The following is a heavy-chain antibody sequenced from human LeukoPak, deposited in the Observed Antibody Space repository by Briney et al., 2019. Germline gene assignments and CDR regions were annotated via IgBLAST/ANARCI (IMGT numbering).Heavy chain of an antibody. CDR2: ISWNSGSI. V-gene: IGHV3-9*01. CDR3: AKDRPGRELRVGVVDY. D-gene: IGHD1-26*01. J-gene: IGHJ4*02. CDR1: GFTFDDYA. Sequence: GGSLRLSCAASGFTFDDYAMHWVRQAPGKGLEWVSGISWNSGSIGYADSVKGRFTISRDNAKNSLYLQMNSLRAEDTAVYYCAKDRPGRELRVGVVDYWGQGTLVTVSS.